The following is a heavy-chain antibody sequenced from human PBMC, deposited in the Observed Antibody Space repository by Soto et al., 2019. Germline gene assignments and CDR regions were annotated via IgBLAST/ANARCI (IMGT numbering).Heavy chain of an antibody. V-gene: IGHV5-51*01. CDR1: GYSFTSYW. Sequence: PGESLKISCKGSGYSFTSYWIGWGRQMPGKGLEWMGIIYPGDSDTRYSPSFQGQVTISADKAISTAYLQWSSLKASDPARYYCARRITFFGVVSDDVFDIWGQGKMVTVSS. CDR2: IYPGDSDT. CDR3: ARRITFFGVVSDDVFDI. J-gene: IGHJ3*02. D-gene: IGHD3-3*01.